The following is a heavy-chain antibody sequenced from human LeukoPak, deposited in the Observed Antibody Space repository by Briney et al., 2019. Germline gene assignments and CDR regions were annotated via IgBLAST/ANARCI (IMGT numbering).Heavy chain of an antibody. CDR1: GFTFSSYA. V-gene: IGHV3-23*01. J-gene: IGHJ3*02. CDR3: ARERITMVRGILDDAFDI. Sequence: PGGSLRLSCAASGFTFSSYAMSWVRQASGKGLEWVSAISGSGGSTYYADSVKGRFTISRDNSKNTLYLQMNSLRAEDTAVYYCARERITMVRGILDDAFDIWGQGTMVTASS. D-gene: IGHD3-10*01. CDR2: ISGSGGST.